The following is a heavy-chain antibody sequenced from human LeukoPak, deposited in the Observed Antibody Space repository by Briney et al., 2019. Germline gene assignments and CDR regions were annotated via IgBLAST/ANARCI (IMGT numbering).Heavy chain of an antibody. J-gene: IGHJ4*02. CDR3: AREDYSSGNPTIDH. CDR1: GFRFSGYV. D-gene: IGHD3-10*01. Sequence: GGSLRLSCVASGFRFSGYVMKWVRQAPGKGLEWVSTISMSSSYMYYADSVRGRFTISRDNAKNSLFLQMTSLRAEDAAVYYCAREDYSSGNPTIDHWGQGTLVTVSS. CDR2: ISMSSSYM. V-gene: IGHV3-21*01.